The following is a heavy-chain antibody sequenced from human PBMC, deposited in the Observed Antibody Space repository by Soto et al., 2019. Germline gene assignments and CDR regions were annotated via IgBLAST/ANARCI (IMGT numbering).Heavy chain of an antibody. CDR3: ARDSSGWYPNFDY. V-gene: IGHV1-3*01. CDR1: GYTFTSYA. Sequence: ASVKVSGKASGYTFTSYAMHWVRQAPGQRLEWMGWINAGNGNTKYSQKFQGRVTITRDTSASTAYMELSSLRSEDTAAYYCARDSSGWYPNFDYWGQGTLVTVSS. D-gene: IGHD6-19*01. CDR2: INAGNGNT. J-gene: IGHJ4*02.